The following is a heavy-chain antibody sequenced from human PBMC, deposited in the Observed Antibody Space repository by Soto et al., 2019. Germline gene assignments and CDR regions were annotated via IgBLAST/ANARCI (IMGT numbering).Heavy chain of an antibody. CDR2: IYWNDDE. CDR3: AHRQYGDYSY. V-gene: IGHV2-5*01. J-gene: IGHJ4*02. D-gene: IGHD4-17*01. Sequence: QITLKESGPALVKPTQPLTLTCNFSGFSLTTSGVGVGWIRQPPGKALEWLALIYWNDDERYSPSLKNRLTITKDTPKNQVVLTLTNVDPADTGTYYCAHRQYGDYSYWGQGTLVTVSS. CDR1: GFSLTTSGVG.